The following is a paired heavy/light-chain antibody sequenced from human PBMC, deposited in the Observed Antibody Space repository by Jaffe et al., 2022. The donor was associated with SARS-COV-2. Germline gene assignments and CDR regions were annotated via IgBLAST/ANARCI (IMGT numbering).Light chain of an antibody. J-gene: IGLJ3*02. V-gene: IGLV1-51*02. Sequence: QSVLTQPPSVSAAPGQKVTISCSGSSSNIGKKYVSWYQQFPGTAPKLLIYEDNKRPSGIPDRFSGSKSGTSATLGITGLQTGDEADYYCGAWDTSLNGGVFGGGTRLTVL. CDR3: GAWDTSLNGGV. CDR1: SSNIGKKY. CDR2: EDN.
Heavy chain of an antibody. D-gene: IGHD5-12*01. Sequence: EVQLLESGGGLVQPGGSLRLSCAASGFRFSSYAMIWVRQAPEKGLEYVSSIDGSGTITSYADSVRGRFTVSRDNSKTTLYLQMNSLRAEDTALYYCAKEVTYSGYPGMDVWGHGTAVTVSS. V-gene: IGHV3-23*01. CDR2: IDGSGTIT. J-gene: IGHJ6*02. CDR3: AKEVTYSGYPGMDV. CDR1: GFRFSSYA.